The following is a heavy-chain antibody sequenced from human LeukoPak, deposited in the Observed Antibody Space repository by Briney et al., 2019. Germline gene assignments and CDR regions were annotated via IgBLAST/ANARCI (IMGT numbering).Heavy chain of an antibody. CDR2: IYYSGST. CDR1: GGSISSGGYY. J-gene: IGHJ5*02. D-gene: IGHD6-19*01. V-gene: IGHV4-31*03. Sequence: SETLSLTCTVSGGSISSGGYYWSWIRQHPGKGPEWIGYIYYSGSTYYNPSLKSRFTISVDTSKNQFSPKLSSVTAADTAVYYCARESYSSGWRNNWFDPWGQGTLVTVSS. CDR3: ARESYSSGWRNNWFDP.